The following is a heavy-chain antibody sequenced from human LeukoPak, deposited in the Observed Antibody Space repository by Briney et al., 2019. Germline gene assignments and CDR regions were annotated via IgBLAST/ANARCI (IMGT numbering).Heavy chain of an antibody. CDR1: GGPISSHY. CDR2: IYYSGST. D-gene: IGHD2-15*01. CDR3: ARVKAASFDY. J-gene: IGHJ4*02. Sequence: PSETLSLTCTVSGGPISSHYWSWIRQPPGKGLEWIGYIYYSGSTNYNPSLKSRVTISVDTSKNQFSLKLSSVTAADTAVYYCARVKAASFDYWGQGTLVTVSS. V-gene: IGHV4-59*11.